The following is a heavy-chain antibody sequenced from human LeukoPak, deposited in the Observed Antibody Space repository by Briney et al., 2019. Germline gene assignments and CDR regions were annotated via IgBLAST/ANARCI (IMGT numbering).Heavy chain of an antibody. J-gene: IGHJ4*02. CDR2: INSDGRST. CDR1: GFTFNNFW. V-gene: IGHV3-74*01. CDR3: AREFTSAYSGSSRGL. Sequence: GGSLRLSCAASGFTFNNFWMHWVCHAPGKGLVWISRINSDGRSTNYADSVKGRFNISRDDAKNTLYLQMNGLRAEDTAVYYCAREFTSAYSGSSRGLWGQGTLVTVSS. D-gene: IGHD1-26*01.